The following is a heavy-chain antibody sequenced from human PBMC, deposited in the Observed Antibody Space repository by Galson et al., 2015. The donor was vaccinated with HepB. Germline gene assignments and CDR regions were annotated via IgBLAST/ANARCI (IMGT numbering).Heavy chain of an antibody. CDR2: IFGGDST. Sequence: LRLSCAASGYIVSSHYMTWVRQTPGRGLEWVSVIFGGDSTYYADSVKGRFTISRDNSKNTVYLQMNSLGAGDSALYYCARGLGTRFSNSWYFYDGMDVWGQGTTVIVSS. V-gene: IGHV3-66*01. J-gene: IGHJ6*02. CDR1: GYIVSSHY. CDR3: ARGLGTRFSNSWYFYDGMDV. D-gene: IGHD2/OR15-2a*01.